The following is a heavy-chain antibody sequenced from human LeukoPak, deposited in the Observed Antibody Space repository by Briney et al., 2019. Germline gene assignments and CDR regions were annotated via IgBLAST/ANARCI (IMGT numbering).Heavy chain of an antibody. V-gene: IGHV1-69*13. CDR2: IIPIFGTA. D-gene: IGHD5-24*01. Sequence: SVKVSCKASGGTFSSYAISWVRRAPGQGLEWMGGIIPIFGTANYAQKFQGRVTITADESTSTAYMELSSLRSEDTAVYYCARDLGRDGYNFGYYYGMDVWGQGTTVTVSS. CDR3: ARDLGRDGYNFGYYYGMDV. CDR1: GGTFSSYA. J-gene: IGHJ6*02.